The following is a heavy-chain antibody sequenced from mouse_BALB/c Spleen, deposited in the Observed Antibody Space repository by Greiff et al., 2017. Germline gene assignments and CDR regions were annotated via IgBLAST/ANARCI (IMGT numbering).Heavy chain of an antibody. D-gene: IGHD2-3*01. J-gene: IGHJ3*01. CDR3: TREDGHYLFAY. Sequence: VQLQQSGAELVRPGASVTLSCKASGYTFTDYEMHWVKQTPVHGLEWIGAIDPETGGTAYNQKFKGKATLTADKSSSTAYMEIRSLTSEDSAVYYCTREDGHYLFAYWGQGTLVTVAA. CDR1: GYTFTDYE. V-gene: IGHV1-15*01. CDR2: IDPETGGT.